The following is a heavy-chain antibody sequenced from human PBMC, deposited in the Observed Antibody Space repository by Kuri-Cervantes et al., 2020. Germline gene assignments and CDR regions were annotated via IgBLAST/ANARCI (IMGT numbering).Heavy chain of an antibody. CDR2: ISYDGSNK. D-gene: IGHD3-22*01. CDR1: GFTFSSYA. Sequence: GESLKISCAASGFTFSSYAMHWVRQAPGKGLEWVAVISYDGSNKYYADSVKGRFTISRDNSKNTLYLQMNSLRAEDTAVYYCARGVEYYDSSGYVVFDYYGMDVWGQGTTVTVSS. V-gene: IGHV3-30-3*01. J-gene: IGHJ6*02. CDR3: ARGVEYYDSSGYVVFDYYGMDV.